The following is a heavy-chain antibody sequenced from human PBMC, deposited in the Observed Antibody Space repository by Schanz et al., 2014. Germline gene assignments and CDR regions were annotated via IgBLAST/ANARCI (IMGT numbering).Heavy chain of an antibody. V-gene: IGHV3-7*01. CDR3: AKDMHKDYGGKPQAFDI. CDR1: GFTFSSYW. CDR2: IKQDGSEK. Sequence: EVQLVESGGGLVQPGGSLRLSCAASGFTFSSYWMSWVLQAPGEGLEWVANIKQDGSEKYYVDSVKGRFTISRDNAKNSLYLQMNSLRPEDTALYYCAKDMHKDYGGKPQAFDIWGQGTMVTVSS. J-gene: IGHJ3*02. D-gene: IGHD4-17*01.